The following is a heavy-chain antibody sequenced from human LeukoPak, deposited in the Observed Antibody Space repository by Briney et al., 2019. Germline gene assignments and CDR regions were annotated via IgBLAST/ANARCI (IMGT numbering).Heavy chain of an antibody. CDR1: GYTFTGYY. J-gene: IGHJ4*02. V-gene: IGHV1-2*02. CDR2: INPNSGGT. Sequence: ASVKVSCKASGYTFTGYYMHWVRQAPGQGLEWMGWINPNSGGTNYAQKFQGRVPMTRDTSISTAYMELSRLRSDDTAVYYCARGEITIFGVVIIEGYWGQGTLVTVSS. CDR3: ARGEITIFGVVIIEGY. D-gene: IGHD3-3*01.